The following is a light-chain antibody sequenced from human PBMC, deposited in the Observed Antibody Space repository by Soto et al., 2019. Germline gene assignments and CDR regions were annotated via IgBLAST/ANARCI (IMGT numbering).Light chain of an antibody. V-gene: IGKV1-5*01. J-gene: IGKJ1*01. CDR1: QSLTW. CDR3: QHPRGT. Sequence: DIQMTQSPSTLSASVGDRVTITCRASQSLTWLAWYQQKPAKAPNVLIYDASIVESGVPARFRGSGSETEICLTINCLQREGFATDYGQHPRGTFGQGTQVESK. CDR2: DAS.